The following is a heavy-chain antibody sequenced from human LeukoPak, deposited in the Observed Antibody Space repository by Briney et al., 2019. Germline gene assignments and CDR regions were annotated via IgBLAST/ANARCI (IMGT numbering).Heavy chain of an antibody. V-gene: IGHV1-18*01. J-gene: IGHJ6*03. CDR1: GYTFTSYG. Sequence: ASVKVSCKASGYTFTSYGISWVRQAPGQGLEWMGWISAYNGNTNYAQKLQGRVTVTTDTSTSTAYMELRSLRSDDTAVYYCARAYGRGNYYYYMDVWGKGTTVTVSS. CDR3: ARAYGRGNYYYYMDV. D-gene: IGHD3-16*01. CDR2: ISAYNGNT.